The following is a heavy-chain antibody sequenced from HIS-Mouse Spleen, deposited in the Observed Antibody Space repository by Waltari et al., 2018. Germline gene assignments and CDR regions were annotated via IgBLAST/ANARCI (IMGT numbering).Heavy chain of an antibody. J-gene: IGHJ3*02. CDR1: GGSISSSSYY. Sequence: QLQLQESGPGLVKPSETLSLTCTVSGGSISSSSYYWGWIRQPPGKGLEWIGSIDYSGNTYYNPSLKCRLTMSVDTSKNQCTMTMSYVTAAYTAVYYWGRATGPGAFDIWGVARMVTVAS. V-gene: IGHV4-39*07. D-gene: IGHD3-10*01. CDR3: GRATGPGAFDI. CDR2: IDYSGNT.